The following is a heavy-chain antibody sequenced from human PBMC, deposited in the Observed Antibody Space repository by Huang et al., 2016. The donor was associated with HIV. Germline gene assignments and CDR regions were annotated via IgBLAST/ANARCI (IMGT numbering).Heavy chain of an antibody. Sequence: QMQLQQRGAGLLKPSETLSLTCGVSGGSFTGNYLTWIRQAPGKGLEWIGEVNESGATHYNPSLNGRLTISLDKSNRELSLNLRSVTAADTAVYYCARQWTILEWLLGLDVWGQGTTVIVSS. D-gene: IGHD3-3*01. CDR1: GGSFTGNY. V-gene: IGHV4-34*02. J-gene: IGHJ6*02. CDR2: VNESGAT. CDR3: ARQWTILEWLLGLDV.